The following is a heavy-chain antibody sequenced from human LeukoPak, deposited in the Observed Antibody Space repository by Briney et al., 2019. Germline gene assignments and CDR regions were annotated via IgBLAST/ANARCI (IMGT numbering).Heavy chain of an antibody. CDR3: ARRRYYDGSGYLE. J-gene: IGHJ1*01. V-gene: IGHV4-39*01. CDR1: GDSVSRSDCS. Sequence: SETLSLTCSVSGDSVSRSDCSWDWIRQPPGKGLEWIGTSYYSGRTYYSPSLKSRVTMSVDPSNNQFSLNLRSVTAADTALYYCARRRYYDGSGYLEWGQGTLLSVSS. CDR2: SYYSGRT. D-gene: IGHD3-22*01.